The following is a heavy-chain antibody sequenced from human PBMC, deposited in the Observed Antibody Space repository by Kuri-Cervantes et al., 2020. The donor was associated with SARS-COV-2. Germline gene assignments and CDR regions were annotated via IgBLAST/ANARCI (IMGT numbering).Heavy chain of an antibody. V-gene: IGHV4-39*01. J-gene: IGHJ3*02. CDR1: GGSISSSSYY. D-gene: IGHD2-8*01. Sequence: GSRRLSCTVSGGSISSSSYYWAWIRQPPGKGLEWIGSIYYSGSTSYNPSLKSRVTISLDKSKNQFSLKLSSVTAADTAVYYCARAGDNEGQGDDAFDIWGQGTMVTVSS. CDR2: IYYSGST. CDR3: ARAGDNEGQGDDAFDI.